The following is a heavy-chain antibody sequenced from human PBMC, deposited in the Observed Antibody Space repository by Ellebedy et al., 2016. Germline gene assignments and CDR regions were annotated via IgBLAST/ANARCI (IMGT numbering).Heavy chain of an antibody. D-gene: IGHD1-1*01. V-gene: IGHV3-7*03. CDR1: GFTFSSYW. CDR2: IKQDESDK. J-gene: IGHJ5*02. CDR3: ARSGVPNRDDIWFDP. Sequence: GESLKISCAASGFTFSSYWMSWVRQAPGKGLEWVANIKQDESDKKYVDPVKGRFTISRDNAKNSVSLQMNSLRAEDTAMYYCARSGVPNRDDIWFDPWGQGTLVTVSA.